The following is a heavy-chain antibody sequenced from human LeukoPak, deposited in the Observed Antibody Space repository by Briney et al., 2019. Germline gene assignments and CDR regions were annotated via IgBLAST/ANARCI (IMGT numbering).Heavy chain of an antibody. CDR2: INHSGST. V-gene: IGHV4-34*01. J-gene: IGHJ4*02. CDR1: GGSFSGYY. CDR3: ARLGRRWYSSSWYFDY. D-gene: IGHD6-13*01. Sequence: SESLSLTCAVYGGSFSGYYWSWIRQPPGKGLEWIGEINHSGSTNYNPSLKSRVTISVDTSKNQFSLKLSSVTAADTAVYYCARLGRRWYSSSWYFDYWGQGTLVTVTS.